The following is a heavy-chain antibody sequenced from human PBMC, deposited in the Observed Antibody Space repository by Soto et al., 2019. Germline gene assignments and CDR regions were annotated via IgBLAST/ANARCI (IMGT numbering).Heavy chain of an antibody. Sequence: EVQLVESGGCLVQPGGSLRLSCAASGFTFSSYSMNWVRQAPGKGLEWVSYISSSSSTIYYAEYVKGRFTISRDNAKNSLYLQMNSLRDDDTAVYYCARVSGWYLLLAYWGQGTLVTVSS. V-gene: IGHV3-48*02. CDR2: ISSSSSTI. CDR3: ARVSGWYLLLAY. D-gene: IGHD6-19*01. J-gene: IGHJ4*02. CDR1: GFTFSSYS.